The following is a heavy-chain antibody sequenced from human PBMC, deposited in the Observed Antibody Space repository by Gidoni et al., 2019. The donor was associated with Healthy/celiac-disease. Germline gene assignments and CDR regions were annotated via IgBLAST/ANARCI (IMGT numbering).Heavy chain of an antibody. CDR2: INAGNGNT. V-gene: IGHV1-3*01. Sequence: QVQLVQSGAEVKKPGASVKVSCKASGYTFTSYAMHWVRQAPGQRLEWMGWINAGNGNTKYSQKFQGRVTITRDTSASTAYMELSSLRSEDTAVYYCARLAATGDSYYYYGMDVWGQGTTVTVS. D-gene: IGHD1-1*01. J-gene: IGHJ6*02. CDR1: GYTFTSYA. CDR3: ARLAATGDSYYYYGMDV.